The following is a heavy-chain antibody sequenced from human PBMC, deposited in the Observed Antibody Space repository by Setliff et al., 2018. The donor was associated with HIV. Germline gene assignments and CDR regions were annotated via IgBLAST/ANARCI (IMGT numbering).Heavy chain of an antibody. CDR3: ARDGFALFGVDYHYMDV. D-gene: IGHD3-3*01. CDR1: GLSFSSYG. Sequence: AGGSLRLSCATSGLSFSSYGMHWVRQDPGKGLEWVAVISHDGSHKYYADSVKGRFTLSRENSKNTGYVQMNSLRTEDTAVYYCARDGFALFGVDYHYMDVWGKGTTVTVSS. V-gene: IGHV3-30*03. CDR2: ISHDGSHK. J-gene: IGHJ6*03.